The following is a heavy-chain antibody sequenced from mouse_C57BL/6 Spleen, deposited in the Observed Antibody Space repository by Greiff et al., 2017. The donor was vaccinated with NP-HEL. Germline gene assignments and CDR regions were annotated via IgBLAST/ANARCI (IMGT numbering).Heavy chain of an antibody. CDR3: ARRRYSNYVGAMDY. J-gene: IGHJ4*01. V-gene: IGHV1-69*01. D-gene: IGHD2-5*01. CDR2: IDPSDSYT. CDR1: GYTFTSYW. Sequence: VQLQQPGAELVMPGASVKLSCKASGYTFTSYWMHWVKQRPGQGLEWIGEIDPSDSYTNYNQKFKGKSTLTVDKSSSTAYMQLSSLTSEDSAVYYCARRRYSNYVGAMDYWGQGTSVTVSS.